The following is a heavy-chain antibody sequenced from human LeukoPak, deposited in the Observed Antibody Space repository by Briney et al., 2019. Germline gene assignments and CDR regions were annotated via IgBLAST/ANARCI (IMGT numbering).Heavy chain of an antibody. Sequence: KPSETLSLTCAVYGGSFSGYYWSWIRQPPGKGLEWIGVINHSGSTNYNPSLKSRVTISVDTSKNQFSLKLSSVTAADTAVYYCARGGDGYNYPTGHFDYWGQGTLVTVSS. D-gene: IGHD5-24*01. CDR1: GGSFSGYY. CDR2: INHSGST. J-gene: IGHJ4*02. CDR3: ARGGDGYNYPTGHFDY. V-gene: IGHV4-34*01.